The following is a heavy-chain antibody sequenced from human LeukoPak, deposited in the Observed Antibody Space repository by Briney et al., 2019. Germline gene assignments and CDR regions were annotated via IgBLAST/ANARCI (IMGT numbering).Heavy chain of an antibody. CDR2: ISSDGDSR. CDR1: GFTFSYYA. CDR3: ARWVSTSYDAFDI. Sequence: GGSLRPSCAASGFTFSYYAMHWVRQAPGKGLEYVSAISSDGDSRYYANSVKDRVTISRDNSKNMMYLQMGSLRSEDMAVYYCARWVSTSYDAFDIWGQGTMVTVSS. V-gene: IGHV3-64*01. J-gene: IGHJ3*02. D-gene: IGHD6-6*01.